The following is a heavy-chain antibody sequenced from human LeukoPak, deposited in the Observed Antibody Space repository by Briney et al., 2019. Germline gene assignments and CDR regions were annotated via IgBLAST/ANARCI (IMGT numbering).Heavy chain of an antibody. CDR2: ISWNSGSI. CDR1: GFTFDDYA. D-gene: IGHD2-15*01. Sequence: AGGSLRLSCAASGFTFDDYAMHWVRQAPGKGLEWVSGISWNSGSIGYADSVKGRFTISRDNAKNSLYLQMNSLRAEDTAMYYCAKDIEPYCSGGSCYSMDVWGQGTTVTVSS. J-gene: IGHJ6*02. V-gene: IGHV3-9*01. CDR3: AKDIEPYCSGGSCYSMDV.